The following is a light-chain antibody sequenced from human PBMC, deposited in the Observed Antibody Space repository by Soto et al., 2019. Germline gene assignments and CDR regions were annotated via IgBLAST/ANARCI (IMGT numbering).Light chain of an antibody. V-gene: IGKV1-6*01. CDR1: QGVRAD. CDR2: SPS. Sequence: IQMTQSPSSLSASVGDRVTITCRASQGVRADVGWHQQKPVKARKLLIYSPSTLQSGVPSRFNGSGSGTDITLTISGLQPEDFATYYCLQESNYPLTFGGGTKVEIK. CDR3: LQESNYPLT. J-gene: IGKJ4*01.